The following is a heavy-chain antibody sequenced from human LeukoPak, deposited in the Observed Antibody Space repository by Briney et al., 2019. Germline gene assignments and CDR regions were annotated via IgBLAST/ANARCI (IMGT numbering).Heavy chain of an antibody. CDR3: ARDRGGYGVFDN. CDR1: GGSFSGYY. D-gene: IGHD5-12*01. V-gene: IGHV4-34*01. Sequence: SETLSLTCAVYGGSFSGYYWSWIRQPPGKGLEWIGEINHSGSTNYNPSLKSRVTISVDTSKNQFSLELSSVTAADTAVYYCARDRGGYGVFDNWGQGTLVTVSS. J-gene: IGHJ4*02. CDR2: INHSGST.